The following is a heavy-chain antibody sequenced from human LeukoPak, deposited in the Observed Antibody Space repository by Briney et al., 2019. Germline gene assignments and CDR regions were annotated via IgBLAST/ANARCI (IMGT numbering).Heavy chain of an antibody. V-gene: IGHV1-18*01. D-gene: IGHD6-19*01. Sequence: ASVKVSCKASGYTFTSNGISWVRQAPGQGLEWMGWISGYNGNTNYAQKLQGRVTMTTDTSTSTAYMELRSLRSDDTAVYYCGHSSGWYKWAFDIWGQGTMVTVSS. CDR1: GYTFTSNG. CDR3: GHSSGWYKWAFDI. J-gene: IGHJ3*02. CDR2: ISGYNGNT.